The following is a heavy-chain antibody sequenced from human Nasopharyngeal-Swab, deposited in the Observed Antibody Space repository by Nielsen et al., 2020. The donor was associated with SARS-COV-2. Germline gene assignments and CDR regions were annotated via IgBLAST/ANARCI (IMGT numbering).Heavy chain of an antibody. D-gene: IGHD6-13*01. CDR3: ARGSSWYAQTSIDY. Sequence: ASVKVSCKASGYTFTSYAMHWVRQAPGQRLEWMGWINAGNGNTKYSQKFQGRVTITRDTSASTAYVELSSLRSEDTAVYYCARGSSWYAQTSIDYWGQGTLVTVSS. CDR2: INAGNGNT. J-gene: IGHJ4*02. CDR1: GYTFTSYA. V-gene: IGHV1-3*01.